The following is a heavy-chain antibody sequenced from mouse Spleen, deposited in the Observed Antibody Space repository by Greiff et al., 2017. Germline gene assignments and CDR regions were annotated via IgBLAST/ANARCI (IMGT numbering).Heavy chain of an antibody. CDR3: ARGDWDWYYFDY. CDR1: GFTFSSYG. Sequence: EVKLMESGGGLVQPGGSLKLSCAASGFTFSSYGMSWVRQTPDKRLELVATINSNGGSTYYPDSVKGRFTISRDNAKNTLYLQMSSLKSEDTAMYYCARGDWDWYYFDYWGQGTTLTVSS. CDR2: INSNGGST. V-gene: IGHV5-6-3*01. D-gene: IGHD4-1*01. J-gene: IGHJ2*01.